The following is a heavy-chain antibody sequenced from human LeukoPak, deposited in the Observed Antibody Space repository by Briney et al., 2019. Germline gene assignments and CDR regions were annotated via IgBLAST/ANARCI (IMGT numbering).Heavy chain of an antibody. V-gene: IGHV4-34*01. J-gene: IGHJ4*02. CDR1: GGSFSSYY. D-gene: IGHD3-22*01. Sequence: PSETLSLTCAVYGGSFSSYYWSWLRQPPGKGLEWIGEINHSGSTNYNPSLKSRVTISVDTSKNQFSLKLSSVTAADTAVYYCPRGPLLSSGYYYGYYWGQATLVTVSS. CDR2: INHSGST. CDR3: PRGPLLSSGYYYGYY.